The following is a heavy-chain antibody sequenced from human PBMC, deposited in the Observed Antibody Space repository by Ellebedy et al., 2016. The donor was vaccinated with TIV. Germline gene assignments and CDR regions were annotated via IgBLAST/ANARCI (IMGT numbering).Heavy chain of an antibody. Sequence: SGPTLVNPTQTLTLTCTFSGFSLRTGRLSVSWIRQPPGKDLAWLARIDWDADKFYSTSLRTRLTISKDSSENQVVLTMTNMDPEDTATYYCARISGGWGFDYWGQGALVTVSS. CDR3: ARISGGWGFDY. CDR1: GFSLRTGRLS. CDR2: IDWDADK. V-gene: IGHV2-70*17. D-gene: IGHD2-15*01. J-gene: IGHJ4*02.